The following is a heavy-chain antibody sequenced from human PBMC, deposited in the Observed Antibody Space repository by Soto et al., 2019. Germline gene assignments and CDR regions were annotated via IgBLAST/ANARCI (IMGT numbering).Heavy chain of an antibody. CDR2: INDRGSI. CDR3: ARESHDILTGPPWVWYFDL. Sequence: QGPLQQWGARPLRPFETLSLTCGVSGGSFRGFYWAWVRQSPGEGLEWIGEINDRGSINYHPSLKSRVSISVDTSKNHYSLNLRSVTAADTAVYYCARESHDILTGPPWVWYFDLWGRGTLVTVSS. D-gene: IGHD3-9*01. CDR1: GGSFRGFY. V-gene: IGHV4-34*01. J-gene: IGHJ2*01.